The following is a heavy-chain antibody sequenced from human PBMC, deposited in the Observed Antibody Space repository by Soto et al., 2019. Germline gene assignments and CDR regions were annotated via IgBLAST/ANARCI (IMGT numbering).Heavy chain of an antibody. CDR1: GFTFDDYA. D-gene: IGHD6-19*01. CDR3: AKVPRSPYSSCWYEDAFDI. Sequence: EVQLVESGGGLVQPGRSLRLSCAASGFTFDDYAMHWVRQAPGKGLEWVSGISWNSGSIGYADSVKGRFTISRDNAKNCLYLQKNSLRAEDTALYYCAKVPRSPYSSCWYEDAFDIWGQGTMVTVSS. V-gene: IGHV3-9*01. CDR2: ISWNSGSI. J-gene: IGHJ3*02.